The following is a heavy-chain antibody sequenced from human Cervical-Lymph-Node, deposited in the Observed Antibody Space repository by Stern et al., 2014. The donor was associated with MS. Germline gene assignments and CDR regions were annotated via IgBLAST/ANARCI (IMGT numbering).Heavy chain of an antibody. CDR2: IYHSGAS. CDR1: GGSVSSTNW. V-gene: IGHV4-4*02. Sequence: QVQLQESGPGLVKPSGTLSLTCAVSGGSVSSTNWWSWVRQSPGKGLEWIGNIYHSGASNYRPSLRSRVSNSLDNSKNHLSLHLTSVTAADTAVYYCARERQQYCNSEGCSYWYFDLWGRGTLVTVSS. CDR3: ARERQQYCNSEGCSYWYFDL. D-gene: IGHD2/OR15-2a*01. J-gene: IGHJ2*01.